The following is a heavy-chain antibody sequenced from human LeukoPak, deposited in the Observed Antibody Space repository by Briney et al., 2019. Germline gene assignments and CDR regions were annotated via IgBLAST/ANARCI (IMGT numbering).Heavy chain of an antibody. CDR1: GFTFSSHG. CDR3: ARGRRGGGYNFGYDAFDI. CDR2: TSGGVDTI. Sequence: PGGSLRLSCAASGFTFSSHGMNWVRQAPGKGLEWVSYTSGGVDTIFSAGSVQGRFSISRDNARNSLFLQMNSLRDEDTAVYYCARGRRGGGYNFGYDAFDIWGQGTMVTVSS. V-gene: IGHV3-48*02. J-gene: IGHJ3*02. D-gene: IGHD5-18*01.